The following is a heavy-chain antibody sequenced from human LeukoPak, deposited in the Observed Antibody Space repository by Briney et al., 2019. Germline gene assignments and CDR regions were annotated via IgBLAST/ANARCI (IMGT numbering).Heavy chain of an antibody. CDR3: ARRPRAGWFDP. CDR2: IYYDGST. V-gene: IGHV4-39*01. Sequence: SETLSLTCTVSGGSISTSSYYWAWIRQSPGKALEWIGDIYYDGSTYYHPSLKSRVTISVDTSKNQFSLKLRSVTAADTAVYYCARRPRAGWFDPWGQGTLVTVSS. CDR1: GGSISTSSYY. J-gene: IGHJ5*02.